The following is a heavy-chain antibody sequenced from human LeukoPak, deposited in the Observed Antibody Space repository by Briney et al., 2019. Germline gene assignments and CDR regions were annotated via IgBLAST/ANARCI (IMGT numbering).Heavy chain of an antibody. J-gene: IGHJ4*02. Sequence: SETLSLTCAVYGGSFSGYYWSWIRQLPGKGLEWIGEINHSGSTNYNPSLKSRVTISVDTSKNQFSLKLSSVTAADTAVYYCARGPRTQHINYWGQGTLVTVSS. V-gene: IGHV4-34*01. CDR2: INHSGST. CDR1: GGSFSGYY. D-gene: IGHD2-21*01. CDR3: ARGPRTQHINY.